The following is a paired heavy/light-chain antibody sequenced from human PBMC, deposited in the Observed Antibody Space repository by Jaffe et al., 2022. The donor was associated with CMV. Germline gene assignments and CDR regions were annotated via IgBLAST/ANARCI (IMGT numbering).Light chain of an antibody. CDR3: CSYAGSYTFYV. CDR2: DVF. CDR1: SSEVGGYNY. J-gene: IGLJ1*01. V-gene: IGLV2-11*01. Sequence: QSALTQPRSVSGSPGQSVTISCTGTSSEVGGYNYVSWYQQHPGKAPKLVIYDVFKRPSGVPDRFSGSKSGNTASLTISGLQAEDEADYYCCSYAGSYTFYVFGTGTKVAVL.
Heavy chain of an antibody. CDR3: ARDQVLISGANLDY. CDR1: GYTFISYG. J-gene: IGHJ4*02. V-gene: IGHV1-18*01. CDR2: IGAKKGNT. Sequence: QVQLVQSGPEVKRPGASLKVSCTASGYTFISYGISWVRQAPGQGLEWMGWIGAKKGNTNYAQKFQGRVTMTTDTSTSTAYMELRRLTADDTAIYFCARDQVLISGANLDYWGQGTLVTVSS. D-gene: IGHD1-26*01.